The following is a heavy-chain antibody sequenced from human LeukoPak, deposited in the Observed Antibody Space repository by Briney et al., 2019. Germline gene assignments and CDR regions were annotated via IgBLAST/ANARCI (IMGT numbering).Heavy chain of an antibody. V-gene: IGHV1-69*13. J-gene: IGHJ5*02. D-gene: IGHD5-24*01. CDR1: GGTFSSYA. CDR3: ATRGEMATIRNWFDP. CDR2: IIPIFGTA. Sequence: ASVKVSCKASGGTFSSYAISWVRQAPGQGLEWMGGIIPIFGTANYAQKFQGRVTITADESTSTAYMELSSLRSEDTAVYYCATRGEMATIRNWFDPWGQGTLVTVSS.